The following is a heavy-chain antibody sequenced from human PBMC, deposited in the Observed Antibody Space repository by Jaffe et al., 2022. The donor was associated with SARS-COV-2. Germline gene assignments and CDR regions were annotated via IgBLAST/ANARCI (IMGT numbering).Heavy chain of an antibody. V-gene: IGHV4-61*02. D-gene: IGHD6-19*01. CDR2: IYTSGST. Sequence: QVQLQESGPGLVKPSQTLSLTCTVSGGSISSGSYYWSWIRQPAGKGLEWIGRIYTSGSTNYNPSLKSRVTISVDTSKNQFSLKLSSVTAADTAVYYCASEGRYSSGWYFIRIWGQGTLVTVSS. J-gene: IGHJ4*02. CDR3: ASEGRYSSGWYFIRI. CDR1: GGSISSGSYY.